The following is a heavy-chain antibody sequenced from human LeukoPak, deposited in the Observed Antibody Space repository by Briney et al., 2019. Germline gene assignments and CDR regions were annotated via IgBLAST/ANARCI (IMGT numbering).Heavy chain of an antibody. CDR3: ARVRGSGSRDY. J-gene: IGHJ4*02. Sequence: PGGSLSLYCVVSGFTLISYSMSWVRQAPGKGLEWVANIKQDGSEKHYVDSVKGRFTISRDNAKNSLYLQMNSLRDEDTAVYYCARVRGSGSRDYWGQGSLVTVSS. CDR2: IKQDGSEK. CDR1: GFTLISYS. D-gene: IGHD3-10*01. V-gene: IGHV3-7*03.